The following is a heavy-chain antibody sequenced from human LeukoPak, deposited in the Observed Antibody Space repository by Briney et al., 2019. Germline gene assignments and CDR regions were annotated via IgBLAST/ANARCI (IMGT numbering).Heavy chain of an antibody. CDR1: GGSFSGYY. CDR3: ARDCIAAAGACFGY. CDR2: IYTSGSS. D-gene: IGHD6-13*01. Sequence: SETLPLTCAVYGGSFSGYYWSWIRQPPGKGLEWIGRIYTSGSSNYNPSLKSRVTISVDTSKNQFSLKLSSVTAADTAVYYCARDCIAAAGACFGYWGQGTLVTVSS. J-gene: IGHJ4*02. V-gene: IGHV4-59*10.